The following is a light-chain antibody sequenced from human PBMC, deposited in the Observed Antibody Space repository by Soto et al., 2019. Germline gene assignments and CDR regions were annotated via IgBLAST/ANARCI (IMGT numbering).Light chain of an antibody. CDR3: ASFTATATWL. V-gene: IGLV1-51*01. Sequence: SVLTQPPSVSAAPGQKVTISCSGSSSNIGGNSVSWYQQLPGTAPKLLIYDDNNRPSGISDRFSGSKSAYTASLTISGLQAEDEADYYCASFTATATWLFGGGTQLTVL. CDR2: DDN. CDR1: SSNIGGNS. J-gene: IGLJ3*02.